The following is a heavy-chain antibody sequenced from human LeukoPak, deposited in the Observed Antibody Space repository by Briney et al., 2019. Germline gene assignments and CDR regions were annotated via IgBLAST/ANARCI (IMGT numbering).Heavy chain of an antibody. CDR1: GFTVSSNY. CDR3: ARGPFDVLRFLEWLPSYYYMDV. Sequence: GGSLRLSCAASGFTVSSNYMSWVRQAPGKGLEWVSVIYSCGSTYYADSVKGRFTISRDNSKNTLYLQMGSLRAEDMAVYYCARGPFDVLRFLEWLPSYYYMDVWGKGTTVTVSS. D-gene: IGHD3-3*01. V-gene: IGHV3-66*01. CDR2: IYSCGST. J-gene: IGHJ6*03.